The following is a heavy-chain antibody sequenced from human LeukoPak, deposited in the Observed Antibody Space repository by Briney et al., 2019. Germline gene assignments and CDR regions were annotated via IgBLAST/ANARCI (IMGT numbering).Heavy chain of an antibody. D-gene: IGHD6-19*01. CDR3: AKATVAGRNSYWYFDL. CDR1: GFTFDDYA. Sequence: PGGSLRLSCAASGFTFDDYAMHWVRQAPGKGLEWVSGISWNSGSIGYADSVKGRFTISRDNAKNSLYLQMNSLRAEDTALYYCAKATVAGRNSYWYFDLWGRGTLVTVSS. V-gene: IGHV3-9*01. CDR2: ISWNSGSI. J-gene: IGHJ2*01.